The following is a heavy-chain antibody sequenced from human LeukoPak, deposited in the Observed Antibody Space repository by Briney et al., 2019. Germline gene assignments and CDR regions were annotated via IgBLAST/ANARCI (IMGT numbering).Heavy chain of an antibody. CDR3: ARGEGGTLSNWFLR. CDR1: GYTSSCYD. V-gene: IGHV1-8*03. J-gene: IGHJ5*02. D-gene: IGHD1-7*01. Sequence: ASVKVCCKGSGYTSSCYDIRWGRQATGQGLEWMGWMNPNSGNTGYAQKFQGRVTITRNTSISTAYMELSSLRSEDTAVYYCARGEGGTLSNWFLRWGDETQVTVSS. CDR2: MNPNSGNT.